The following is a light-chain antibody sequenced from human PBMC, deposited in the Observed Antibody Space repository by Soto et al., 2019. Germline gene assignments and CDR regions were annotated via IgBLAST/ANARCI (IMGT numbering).Light chain of an antibody. CDR3: QSYDSSLSPWV. Sequence: LTQPPSVSGAPGQRVTISCTGSSSNIGAGYGVHWYQQLPGTAPKLLIYGNTNRPSGVPDRFSGSKSDTSASLAITGLQTEDEADYYCQSYDSSLSPWVFGGGTKLTVL. CDR2: GNT. V-gene: IGLV1-40*01. CDR1: SSNIGAGYG. J-gene: IGLJ3*02.